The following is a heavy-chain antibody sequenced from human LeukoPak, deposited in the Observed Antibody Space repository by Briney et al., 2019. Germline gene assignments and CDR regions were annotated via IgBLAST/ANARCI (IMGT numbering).Heavy chain of an antibody. CDR3: ARDNPIQYGMDV. CDR1: GGSISSGSYY. V-gene: IGHV4-61*02. J-gene: IGHJ6*02. CDR2: IYTSGST. Sequence: PSETLSLTCTVSGGSISSGSYYWSWIRQPAGKGLEWIGRIYTSGSTNYNPSLKSRVTISVDTSKNQFSPKLSSVTAADTAVYYCARDNPIQYGMDVWGQGTTVTVSS. D-gene: IGHD1-14*01.